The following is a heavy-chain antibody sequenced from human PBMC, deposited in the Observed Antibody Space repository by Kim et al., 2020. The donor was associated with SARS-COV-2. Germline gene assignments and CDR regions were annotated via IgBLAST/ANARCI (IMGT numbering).Heavy chain of an antibody. CDR3: ARSGGRAAYGDHAYNWFDP. V-gene: IGHV4-59*01. J-gene: IGHJ5*02. Sequence: SETLSLTCHVSGGSISSFYWSWIRQPPGKGLEWIGYIFYTGRSNYNPSLESRLTISVDTSKNQFSLKLSSVTAADTAVYYCARSGGRAAYGDHAYNWFDPWGQGTLITVSS. D-gene: IGHD4-17*01. CDR1: GGSISSFY. CDR2: IFYTGRS.